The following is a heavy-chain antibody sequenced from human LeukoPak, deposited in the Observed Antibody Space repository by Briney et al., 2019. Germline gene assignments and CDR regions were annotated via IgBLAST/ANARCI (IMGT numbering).Heavy chain of an antibody. Sequence: ASVKVSCKASGYTFTTYAMNWVRQAPGQGLEWMGWINTNTGNPTYAQDFTGRFVFSLDTSVTTAYLQISSLKTEDTAVYYCARGAAAGTGAVDHWGQGTLVTVSS. J-gene: IGHJ4*02. CDR1: GYTFTTYA. CDR2: INTNTGNP. V-gene: IGHV7-4-1*02. D-gene: IGHD6-13*01. CDR3: ARGAAAGTGAVDH.